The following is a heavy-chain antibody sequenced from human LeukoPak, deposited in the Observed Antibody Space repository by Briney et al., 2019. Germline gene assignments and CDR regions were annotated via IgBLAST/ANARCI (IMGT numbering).Heavy chain of an antibody. CDR1: GGSFSGYY. V-gene: IGHV4-34*01. CDR2: INHSGST. J-gene: IGHJ4*02. D-gene: IGHD3-22*01. Sequence: SETLSLTCAVYGGSFSGYYWSWIRQPPGKGLEWIGEINHSGSTNYNPSLKSRVTISVDTSKNQFPLKLSSVTAADTAVYYCASDYYDSSGENEKFDYWGQGTLVTVSS. CDR3: ASDYYDSSGENEKFDY.